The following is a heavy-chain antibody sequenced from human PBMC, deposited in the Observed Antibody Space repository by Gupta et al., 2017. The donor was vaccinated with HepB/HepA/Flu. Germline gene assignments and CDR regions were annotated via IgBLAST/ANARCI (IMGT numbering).Heavy chain of an antibody. V-gene: IGHV3-23*01. CDR1: GFTFTSYA. D-gene: IGHD3-3*01. CDR3: AKDTITIFGVVIPKGAFDI. CDR2: ISGSGGST. Sequence: EVQLLESGGGLVQPGGSLRLSCAASGFTFTSYAMSWVRQAPGKGLEWVSAISGSGGSTYYADSVKGRFTISRDNSKNTLYLQMNSLRAEDTAVYYCAKDTITIFGVVIPKGAFDIWGQGTMVTVSS. J-gene: IGHJ3*02.